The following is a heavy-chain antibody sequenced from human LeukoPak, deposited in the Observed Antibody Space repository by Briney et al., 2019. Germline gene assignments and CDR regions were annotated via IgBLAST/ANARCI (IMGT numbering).Heavy chain of an antibody. CDR1: GGSFSGYY. CDR2: INHSGST. Sequence: SETLSLTCAAYGGSFSGYYWSWIRQPPGKGLEWIGEINHSGSTNYNPSLKSRVTISVDTSKNQFSLKLSSVTAADTTVYYCARYNWNYKFDYWGQGTLVTVSS. V-gene: IGHV4-34*01. J-gene: IGHJ4*02. D-gene: IGHD1-7*01. CDR3: ARYNWNYKFDY.